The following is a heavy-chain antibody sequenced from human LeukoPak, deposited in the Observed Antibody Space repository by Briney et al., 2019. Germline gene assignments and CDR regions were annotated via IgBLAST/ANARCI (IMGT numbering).Heavy chain of an antibody. CDR3: ASDRGTFDY. V-gene: IGHV1-69-2*01. Sequence: ASVKVSCKVSGYMFADYHIHWVRQAPGKELEWMGLIDPEDSETIYAEMFQGKLTITADTSTDTAYMELNRLRSEDTAVYYCASDRGTFDYWGQGTLVIVSS. CDR2: IDPEDSET. D-gene: IGHD3-10*01. J-gene: IGHJ4*02. CDR1: GYMFADYH.